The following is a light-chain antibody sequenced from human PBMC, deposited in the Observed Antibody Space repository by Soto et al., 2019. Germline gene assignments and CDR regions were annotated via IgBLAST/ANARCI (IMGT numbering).Light chain of an antibody. V-gene: IGKV3-20*01. J-gene: IGKJ1*01. CDR1: QSVNSNY. CDR2: GAS. Sequence: EIVLTQSPGTLSFSPGDRATLSCRASQSVNSNYLAWYQRKPGQAPRLLIYGASNRATDIPYRFSANGSGTAFTLTITRLEAEDFEVYYCPPYDSTPPTFGLGTKVE. CDR3: PPYDSTPPT.